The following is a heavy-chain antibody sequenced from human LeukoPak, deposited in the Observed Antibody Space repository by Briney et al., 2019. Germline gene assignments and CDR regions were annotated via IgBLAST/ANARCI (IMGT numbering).Heavy chain of an antibody. Sequence: ASVTVSYQASGYIFINYGISWVRQAPGQALEWMGWISPYNGNTNYAQILQGRVTMTTDTSTSTAYMELRSLRSDDTAVYYCARSPGPPPPTDYWGQGTLVTVSS. CDR1: GYIFINYG. CDR3: ARSPGPPPPTDY. J-gene: IGHJ4*02. CDR2: ISPYNGNT. V-gene: IGHV1-18*01.